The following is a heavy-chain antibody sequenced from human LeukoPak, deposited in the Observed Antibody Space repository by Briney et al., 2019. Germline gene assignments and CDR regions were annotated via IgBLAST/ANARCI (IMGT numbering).Heavy chain of an antibody. CDR2: IYSGGST. D-gene: IGHD4-17*01. Sequence: GGSLRLSCAASGFTVSSNYMSWVRQAPGKGLEWVSVIYSGGSTYYADSVKGRFTISRDNSKNTLYLQMNSLRAEDTAVYYCARVDYGDYGFDYWGQGALVTVSS. J-gene: IGHJ4*02. CDR3: ARVDYGDYGFDY. CDR1: GFTVSSNY. V-gene: IGHV3-66*01.